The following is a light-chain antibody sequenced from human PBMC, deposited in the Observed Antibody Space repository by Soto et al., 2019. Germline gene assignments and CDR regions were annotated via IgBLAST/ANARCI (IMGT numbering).Light chain of an antibody. Sequence: QSALTQPPSASGSPGQSVTISCTGTKSDIGVYDFVSWYQHHPGKAPRLIIYEVVQRPSGVPDRFSGSKSGNTASLTVSGLQADDEADYYCNSYVGSNNYVFGTGTKVTVL. CDR3: NSYVGSNNYV. CDR2: EVV. V-gene: IGLV2-8*01. CDR1: KSDIGVYDF. J-gene: IGLJ1*01.